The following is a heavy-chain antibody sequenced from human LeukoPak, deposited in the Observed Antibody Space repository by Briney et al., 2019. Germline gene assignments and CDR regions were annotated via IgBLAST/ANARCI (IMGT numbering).Heavy chain of an antibody. V-gene: IGHV3-15*01. J-gene: IGHJ3*02. Sequence: PGGSLRLSCAASGFTFSNAWMSWVRQAPGKGLEWVGRIKSKTDGGTTDYAAPVKGRFTISRDDSKNTLYLQMNSLKTEDTAVYYCTTGSVGRDDSVTTIGRGAHAFDIWGQGTMVTVSS. CDR1: GFTFSNAW. CDR2: IKSKTDGGTT. CDR3: TTGSVGRDDSVTTIGRGAHAFDI. D-gene: IGHD3-22*01.